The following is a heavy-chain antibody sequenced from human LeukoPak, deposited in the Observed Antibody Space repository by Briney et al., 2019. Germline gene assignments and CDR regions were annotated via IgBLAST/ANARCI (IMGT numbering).Heavy chain of an antibody. Sequence: GASVKVSCKASGYTFTSYYMHWVRQAPGQGLEWMGIINPSGGSTSYAQKFQGRVTMTRDMSTSTVYMELRSLRSDDTAVYYCARVDEDGFDYWGQGTLVTVSP. CDR1: GYTFTSYY. CDR2: INPSGGST. CDR3: ARVDEDGFDY. J-gene: IGHJ4*02. V-gene: IGHV1-46*01.